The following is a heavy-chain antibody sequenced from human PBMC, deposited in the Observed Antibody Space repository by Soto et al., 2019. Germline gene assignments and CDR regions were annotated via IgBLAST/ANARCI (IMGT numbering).Heavy chain of an antibody. CDR1: GFTFGAYA. J-gene: IGHJ4*02. Sequence: SLRLSCTTSGFTFGAYALSWFRQAPGKGLEWVGFSRSKGYGGTTEFAASVRGRFTISRDDSNSIAYLQMNSLKTEDTAVYYCTRGMYTAYETAPLFFDFWGQGTLVTASS. CDR2: SRSKGYGGTT. CDR3: TRGMYTAYETAPLFFDF. D-gene: IGHD5-12*01. V-gene: IGHV3-49*03.